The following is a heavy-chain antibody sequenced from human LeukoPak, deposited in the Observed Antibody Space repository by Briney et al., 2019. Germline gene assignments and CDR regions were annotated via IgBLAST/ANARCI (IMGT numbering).Heavy chain of an antibody. CDR2: ISGSGGST. Sequence: GGSLRLSCAASRFTFSSYAMSWVRQAPGKGLEWVSAISGSGGSTYYADSVKGRFTISRDNSKNTLYLQMNSLRAEDTAVYYCARRIVVVPAAILYFDYWGQGTLVTVSS. D-gene: IGHD2-2*01. V-gene: IGHV3-23*01. CDR3: ARRIVVVPAAILYFDY. J-gene: IGHJ4*02. CDR1: RFTFSSYA.